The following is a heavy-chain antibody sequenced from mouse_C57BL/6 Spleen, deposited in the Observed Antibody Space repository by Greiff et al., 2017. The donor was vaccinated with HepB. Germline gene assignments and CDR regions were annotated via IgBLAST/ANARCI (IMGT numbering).Heavy chain of an antibody. D-gene: IGHD2-4*01. CDR3: ARGTFYYDYGYYAMDY. Sequence: EVQLQESGPELVKPGASVKIPCKASGYTFTDYNMDWVKQSHGKSLEWIGDINPNNGGTIYNQKFKGKATLTVDKSSSTAYMELRSLTSEDTAVYYCARGTFYYDYGYYAMDYWGQGTSVTVSS. CDR2: INPNNGGT. J-gene: IGHJ4*01. CDR1: GYTFTDYN. V-gene: IGHV1-18*01.